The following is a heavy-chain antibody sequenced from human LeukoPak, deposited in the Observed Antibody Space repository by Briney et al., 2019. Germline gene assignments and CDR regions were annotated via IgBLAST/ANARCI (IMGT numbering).Heavy chain of an antibody. D-gene: IGHD6-13*01. CDR3: ARDATAAGLYNWFDP. V-gene: IGHV1-18*01. CDR2: ISAYNGNT. Sequence: GASVKVSCKASGYTFTSYGISWVRQAPGQGLEWMGWISAYNGNTNYAQKLQGRVTMTTDTSTSTAYMELRSLRSDDTAVYYCARDATAAGLYNWFDPWGQGTLVTVSS. J-gene: IGHJ5*02. CDR1: GYTFTSYG.